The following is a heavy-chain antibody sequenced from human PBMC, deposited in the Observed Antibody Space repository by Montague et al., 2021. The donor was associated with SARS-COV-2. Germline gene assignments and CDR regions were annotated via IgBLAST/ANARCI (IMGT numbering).Heavy chain of an antibody. CDR1: GFSLNTSGIC. CDR3: ARSYGDYRDSYFDY. V-gene: IGHV2-70*01. Sequence: PALVTPTQTITLTCTFSGFSLNTSGICVSWIRQPPGKALEWLALXDWXSYQYYSTSLKTRLTISKDTSKNPVVLTMTNMDPIDTATYYCARSYGDYRDSYFDYWGQGTLVTVSS. CDR2: XDWXSYQ. D-gene: IGHD4-17*01. J-gene: IGHJ4*02.